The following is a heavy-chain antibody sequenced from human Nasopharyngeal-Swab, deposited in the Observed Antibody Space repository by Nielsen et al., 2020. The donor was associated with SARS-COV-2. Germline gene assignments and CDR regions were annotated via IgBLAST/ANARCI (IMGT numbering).Heavy chain of an antibody. J-gene: IGHJ2*01. Sequence: SVNVSCKASVFTFTSSVVQCVRQARGQRLEWIGWIVFGSGYTNYAQKFQERVTITRDMSTSTAYLAVSSLRSEDTAVYFCTADLQTTMAHWYFDLWGRGTMVTVSS. D-gene: IGHD1/OR15-1a*01. V-gene: IGHV1-58*01. CDR2: IVFGSGYT. CDR3: TADLQTTMAHWYFDL. CDR1: VFTFTSSV.